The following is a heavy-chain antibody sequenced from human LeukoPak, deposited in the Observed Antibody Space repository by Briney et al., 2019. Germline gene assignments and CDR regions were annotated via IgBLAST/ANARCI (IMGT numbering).Heavy chain of an antibody. J-gene: IGHJ4*02. CDR3: ARAPALKDGYNYHFDY. CDR1: GFTFSSYE. CDR2: ISSSGSTI. D-gene: IGHD5-24*01. V-gene: IGHV3-48*03. Sequence: GGSLRLSCAASGFTFSSYEMNWVRQAPGKGLEWVSYISSSGSTIYYADSVKGRFTISRDNAKNSLYLQMNSLRSEDTAVYYCARAPALKDGYNYHFDYWGQGTLVTVSS.